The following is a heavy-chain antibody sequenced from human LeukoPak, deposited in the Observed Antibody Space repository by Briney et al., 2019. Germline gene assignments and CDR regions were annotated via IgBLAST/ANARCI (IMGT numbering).Heavy chain of an antibody. CDR2: IWYDGSNK. CDR3: AKDQGEMATVYDC. Sequence: GGSLRLSCAASGFTFSSYCMHWVRQAPGKGLEWVAVIWYDGSNKYYADSVKGRFTISRDNSKNTLYLQMNSLRAEDTAVYYCAKDQGEMATVYDCWGQGTLVTVSS. J-gene: IGHJ4*02. D-gene: IGHD5-24*01. CDR1: GFTFSSYC. V-gene: IGHV3-33*06.